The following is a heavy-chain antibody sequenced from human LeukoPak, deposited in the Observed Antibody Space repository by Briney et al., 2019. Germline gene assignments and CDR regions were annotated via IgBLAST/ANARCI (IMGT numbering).Heavy chain of an antibody. J-gene: IGHJ4*02. CDR2: IKQEGSEK. V-gene: IGHV3-7*01. D-gene: IGHD3-22*01. CDR1: GFTFSSIW. Sequence: GGSLRLSCAASGFTFSSIWMSWVRQSQGKGLEWVANIKQEGSEKYYVDSVKGRFSISRDNAKNSLYLQMNSLRAEDTAVYYCARGGSRYDNWGQGTLVTVSS. CDR3: ARGGSRYDN.